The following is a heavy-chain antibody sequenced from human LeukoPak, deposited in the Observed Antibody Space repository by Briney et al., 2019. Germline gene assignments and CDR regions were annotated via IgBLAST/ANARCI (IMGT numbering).Heavy chain of an antibody. D-gene: IGHD3-9*01. CDR2: IYHSGST. J-gene: IGHJ6*02. CDR1: GGSISSSNW. CDR3: AMRHDILTGYSLGMDV. V-gene: IGHV4-4*02. Sequence: SETLSLTCAVSGGSISSSNWWSWVRQPPGKGLEWIGEIYHSGSTNYNPSLKSRVTISVDTSKNQFSLKLSSVTAADTAVYYCAMRHDILTGYSLGMDVWGQGTTVTVSS.